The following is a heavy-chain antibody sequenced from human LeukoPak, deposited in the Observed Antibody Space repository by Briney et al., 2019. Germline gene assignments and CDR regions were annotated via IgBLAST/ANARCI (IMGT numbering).Heavy chain of an antibody. CDR3: AKGDWFDP. V-gene: IGHV1-2*02. CDR2: INCNSGDT. CDR1: GYSFTNYY. Sequence: ASVKVSCKTSGYSFTNYYIHWVRLAPGQGLEWMGWINCNSGDTLYAQKFQGRVTMTRDTSITTAYLDVSSLRYDDTAVYYCAKGDWFDPWGQGTLVTVSP. J-gene: IGHJ5*02.